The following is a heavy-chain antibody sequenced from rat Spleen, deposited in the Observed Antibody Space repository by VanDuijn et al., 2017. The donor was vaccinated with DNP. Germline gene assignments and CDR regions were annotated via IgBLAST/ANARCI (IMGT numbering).Heavy chain of an antibody. J-gene: IGHJ2*01. D-gene: IGHD1-11*01. CDR3: ARHPLYGGYMYFDS. V-gene: IGHV5-22*01. CDR1: GFTFSDYY. CDR2: ISYDGGDN. Sequence: EVHLEESGGGLVQPGRSLKLSCTASGFTFSDYYMAWVRQAPTKGLEWVAYISYDGGDNYNGDSVKGRFTISRDNAKSTLYLQMNSLRSEDMATYYCARHPLYGGYMYFDSWGQGVMVTVSS.